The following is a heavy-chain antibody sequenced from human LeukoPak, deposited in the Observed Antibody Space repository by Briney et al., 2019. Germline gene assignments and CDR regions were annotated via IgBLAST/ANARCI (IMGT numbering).Heavy chain of an antibody. Sequence: GESLQISCKGSGYSFTNYWIGWVRQMPGKGLEWMGIIYPGDSDTRYSPSFRGQVTISADKSISAAYLQWSSLKASDTAIYYCARRYSYGYSYYFDYWGQGTLVTVSS. CDR3: ARRYSYGYSYYFDY. V-gene: IGHV5-51*01. J-gene: IGHJ4*02. CDR1: GYSFTNYW. CDR2: IYPGDSDT. D-gene: IGHD5-18*01.